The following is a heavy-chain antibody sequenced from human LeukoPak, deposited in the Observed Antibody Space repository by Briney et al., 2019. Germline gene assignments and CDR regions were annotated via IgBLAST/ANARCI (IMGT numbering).Heavy chain of an antibody. D-gene: IGHD2-15*01. J-gene: IGHJ6*03. CDR1: GFTFSSYS. Sequence: GGSLRLSCAASGFTFSSYSMNWVRQAPGKGLEWVSSIRSSSTYIYYADSVKGRFTISRDNAKNSLYLQMNSLRAEDAAVYYCATDQYCSGGSCYSGYMDVWGKGTTVTVSS. CDR2: IRSSSTYI. V-gene: IGHV3-21*01. CDR3: ATDQYCSGGSCYSGYMDV.